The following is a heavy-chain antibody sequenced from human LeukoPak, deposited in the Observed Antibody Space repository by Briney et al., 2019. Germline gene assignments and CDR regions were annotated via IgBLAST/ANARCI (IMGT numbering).Heavy chain of an antibody. CDR3: AKDARRGRLEDRYFDL. CDR2: ISGNGGST. CDR1: GLTFSSSA. V-gene: IGHV3-23*01. Sequence: GGSLRLSCAASGLTFSSSAMSWVRQAPGKGLEWVSVISGNGGSTYYADSVKGRFTISRDNSKNTLYLDMNSLRAEDTAVYYCAKDARRGRLEDRYFDLWGRGTLVTVSS. D-gene: IGHD6-25*01. J-gene: IGHJ2*01.